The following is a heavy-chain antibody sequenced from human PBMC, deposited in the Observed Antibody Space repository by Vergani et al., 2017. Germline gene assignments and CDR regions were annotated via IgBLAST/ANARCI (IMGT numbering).Heavy chain of an antibody. CDR1: GGSFSGYY. CDR3: ARSYIVVVPAARLGDYYGMDV. J-gene: IGHJ6*02. D-gene: IGHD2-2*01. V-gene: IGHV4-34*01. CDR2: INHSGST. Sequence: QVQLQQWGAGLLKPSETLSLTCAVYGGSFSGYYWSWIRQPPGKGLEWIGEINHSGSTNYNPSLKSRVTISVDTSKNQFSLKLSSVTAADTAVYYCARSYIVVVPAARLGDYYGMDVWGQGTTGTVSS.